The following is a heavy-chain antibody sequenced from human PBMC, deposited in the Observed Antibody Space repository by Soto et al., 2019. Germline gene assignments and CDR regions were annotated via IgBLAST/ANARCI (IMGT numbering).Heavy chain of an antibody. CDR2: FDPKDGST. D-gene: IGHD6-19*01. CDR3: ATDLFGSSGSHVDY. CDR1: GYTFNNYY. J-gene: IGHJ4*02. Sequence: ALVKVSCKPSGYTFNNYYMHWSPKAPGQGLEWMGIFDPKDGSTIYAQKFQGRVTMTEDTSTATVYMELSSLRSEDTAVYYCATDLFGSSGSHVDYWGQGTLVTVSS. V-gene: IGHV1-46*02.